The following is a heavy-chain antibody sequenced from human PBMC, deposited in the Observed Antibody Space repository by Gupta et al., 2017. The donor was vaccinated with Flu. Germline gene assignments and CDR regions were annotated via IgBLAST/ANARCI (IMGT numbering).Heavy chain of an antibody. CDR1: GYFSRNGYY. Sequence: QVQLPESGPGLVMPSETLSLTCDVSGYFSRNGYYWGWIRQSPGKGLEWIASIFHNEVTSHNPSLRSRLTMSVDTSKNQFSLNLSSVTAADTAMYYWARGANWVFDYWGQGMVVTVSS. D-gene: IGHD7-27*01. J-gene: IGHJ4*02. CDR2: IFHNEVT. CDR3: ARGANWVFDY. V-gene: IGHV4-38-2*01.